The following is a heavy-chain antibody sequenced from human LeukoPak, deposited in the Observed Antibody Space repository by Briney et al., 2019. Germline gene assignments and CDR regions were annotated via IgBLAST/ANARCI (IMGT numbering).Heavy chain of an antibody. J-gene: IGHJ4*02. V-gene: IGHV3-23*01. CDR1: GFTFSSYA. CDR3: AKDLGLMVRGEFDY. D-gene: IGHD3-10*01. Sequence: PGGSLRLSCAASGFTFSSYAMSWVRQAPGKGLEWVSAISGSGGSTYYADSVKGRFTISRDNSKNTLYLQVNSLRAEDTAVYYCAKDLGLMVRGEFDYWGQGTLVTVSS. CDR2: ISGSGGST.